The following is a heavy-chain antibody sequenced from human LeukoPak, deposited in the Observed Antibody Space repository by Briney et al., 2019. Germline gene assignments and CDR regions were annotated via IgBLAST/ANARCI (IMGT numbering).Heavy chain of an antibody. CDR3: TTRYSVYDLGGY. CDR1: GFTFSSYA. D-gene: IGHD5/OR15-5a*01. Sequence: GGSLRLSCAASGFTFSSYAMNWVRQAPGKGLEWVGRIKSKTDGGTTDYAAPVKGRFTISRDDSKNTLYLQMNSLKTEDTAVYYCTTRYSVYDLGGYWGQGTLVTVSS. CDR2: IKSKTDGGTT. V-gene: IGHV3-15*01. J-gene: IGHJ4*02.